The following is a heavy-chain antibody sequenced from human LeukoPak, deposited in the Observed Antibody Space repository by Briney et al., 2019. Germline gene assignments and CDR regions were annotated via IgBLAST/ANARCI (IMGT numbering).Heavy chain of an antibody. D-gene: IGHD4-11*01. CDR2: IEQHGSDK. CDR1: GFTFSSYW. CDR3: ARDHDYRFDY. J-gene: IGHJ4*02. V-gene: IGHV3-7*01. Sequence: GGSLRLSCAASGFTFSSYWMSWVRQAPGKGLEWAAKIEQHGSDKYHVDSVKGRFTISRDNAKNSLYLQMNSLRAEDTAVYYCARDHDYRFDYWGQGTLVTVSS.